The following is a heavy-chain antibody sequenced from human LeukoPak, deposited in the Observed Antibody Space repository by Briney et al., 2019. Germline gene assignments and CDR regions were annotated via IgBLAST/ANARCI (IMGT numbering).Heavy chain of an antibody. CDR2: ISSSSSYI. CDR3: ARSQVVGTWAWSFDI. Sequence: GGSLRLSCAASGFTFSSYSMNWVRQAPGEGLEWVSSISSSSSYIYYTDSVKGRFTISRDNAKNSLYLQMNSLRAEDTAVYYCARSQVVGTWAWSFDIWGQGTMVTVSS. J-gene: IGHJ3*02. CDR1: GFTFSSYS. V-gene: IGHV3-21*01. D-gene: IGHD1-26*01.